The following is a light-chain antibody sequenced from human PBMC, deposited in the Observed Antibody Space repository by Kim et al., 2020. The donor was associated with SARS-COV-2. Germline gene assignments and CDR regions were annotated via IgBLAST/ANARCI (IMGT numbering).Light chain of an antibody. Sequence: SACVGGRVTITCRASQSISRWSAWYQQKPGKAPKLLIFDASSLESGVPSRFSGSGSGTEFTLTISSLQPGDLATYYCQQYNSYPYTFGQGTKLEI. CDR2: DAS. CDR1: QSISRW. CDR3: QQYNSYPYT. V-gene: IGKV1-5*01. J-gene: IGKJ2*01.